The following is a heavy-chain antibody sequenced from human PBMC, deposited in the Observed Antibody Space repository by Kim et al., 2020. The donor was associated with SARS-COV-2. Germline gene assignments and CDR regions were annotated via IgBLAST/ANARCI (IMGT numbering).Heavy chain of an antibody. Sequence: ASVKVSCKASGYTFTSYAMHWVRQAPGQRLEWMGWINAGNGNTKYSQKFQGRVTITRDTSASTAYMELSSLRSEDTAVYYCARDRQWLGHFDYWGQGTLVTVSS. CDR3: ARDRQWLGHFDY. D-gene: IGHD6-19*01. CDR2: INAGNGNT. CDR1: GYTFTSYA. J-gene: IGHJ4*02. V-gene: IGHV1-3*01.